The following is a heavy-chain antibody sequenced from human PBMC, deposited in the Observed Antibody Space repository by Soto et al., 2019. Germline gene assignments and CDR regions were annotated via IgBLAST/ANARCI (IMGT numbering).Heavy chain of an antibody. D-gene: IGHD2-15*01. V-gene: IGHV3-23*01. J-gene: IGHJ4*02. CDR3: AKPPGFNNVVPAYFDY. Sequence: GGSLILSCAGSGFTFSAYSRSWVRPAPGRGLEWVSSISASAITTYNTDSVRGRFTISRDNSRNTVYLQMNSLRAEDTAVYFCAKPPGFNNVVPAYFDYWGGGTRVTVSS. CDR1: GFTFSAYS. CDR2: ISASAITT.